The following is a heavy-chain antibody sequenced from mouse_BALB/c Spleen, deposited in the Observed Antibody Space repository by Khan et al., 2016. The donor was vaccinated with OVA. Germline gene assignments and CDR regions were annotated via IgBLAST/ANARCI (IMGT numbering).Heavy chain of an antibody. D-gene: IGHD2-3*01. CDR3: ARDGPDAAWFVY. Sequence: VELVESGTELVRPGASVKLSCKTSGYIFTSYWIHWVKQRSGQGLEWIARIHPGTNSTYYNEKFKGKVTLTAYKSSSTAYMQLSTLKSEDSAVYFCARDGPDAAWFVYWGQGTLITVSA. J-gene: IGHJ3*01. CDR1: GYIFTSYW. V-gene: IGHV1-76*01. CDR2: IHPGTNST.